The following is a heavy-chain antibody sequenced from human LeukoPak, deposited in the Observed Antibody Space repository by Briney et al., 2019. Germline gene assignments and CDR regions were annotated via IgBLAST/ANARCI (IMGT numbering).Heavy chain of an antibody. J-gene: IGHJ4*02. Sequence: PGGSLRLSCTASGFTFSNAWVNWVRQAPGKGLEWVGRIKTKSDGGPTDYAAPVKGRFTISRDDSKNTLYLQMNSLKTEDTAVYYCTTDYYDSSGYRNWGQGTLVTVSS. CDR2: IKTKSDGGPT. V-gene: IGHV3-15*01. CDR1: GFTFSNAW. D-gene: IGHD3-22*01. CDR3: TTDYYDSSGYRN.